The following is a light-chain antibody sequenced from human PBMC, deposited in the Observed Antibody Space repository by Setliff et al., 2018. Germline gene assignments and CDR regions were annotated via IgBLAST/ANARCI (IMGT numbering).Light chain of an antibody. CDR2: DVS. J-gene: IGLJ1*01. Sequence: QSALTQPPSASGSPGQSVTISCTGTSSDVGGYNYVSWYQQHPGKAPKLMIYDVSKRPSGVPNRFSGSKSGNTASLTISGLQAEDEADYYCSSYTSSSTQVFGTGTKVT. CDR3: SSYTSSSTQV. CDR1: SSDVGGYNY. V-gene: IGLV2-14*03.